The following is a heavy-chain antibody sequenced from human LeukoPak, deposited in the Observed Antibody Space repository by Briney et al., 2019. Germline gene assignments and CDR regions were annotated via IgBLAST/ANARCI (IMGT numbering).Heavy chain of an antibody. Sequence: PGGSLRLSCAASGFTFDDYAMHWVRQAPGKGLEWVSLISGDGGSTYYADSVKGRFTISRDNSKNSLYLQMNSLRTEDTALYYCAKLLAQDYVWGSYTGDYFDYWGQGTLVTVSS. V-gene: IGHV3-43*02. CDR2: ISGDGGST. CDR1: GFTFDDYA. CDR3: AKLLAQDYVWGSYTGDYFDY. D-gene: IGHD3-16*01. J-gene: IGHJ4*02.